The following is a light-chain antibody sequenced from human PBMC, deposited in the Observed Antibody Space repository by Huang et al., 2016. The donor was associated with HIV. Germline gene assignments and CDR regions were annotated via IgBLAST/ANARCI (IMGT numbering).Light chain of an antibody. Sequence: EAVLTQSPGTLSLSPGETATLSCRASQSVNNYFLAWYQHTPGRDPRLLIYGASSRAASIPDRFSGSRSKRDFTLTISRLEPEDFAVYYCQQYGRSPTTFGQGTNLEIK. V-gene: IGKV3-20*01. CDR2: GAS. J-gene: IGKJ2*01. CDR1: QSVNNYF. CDR3: QQYGRSPTT.